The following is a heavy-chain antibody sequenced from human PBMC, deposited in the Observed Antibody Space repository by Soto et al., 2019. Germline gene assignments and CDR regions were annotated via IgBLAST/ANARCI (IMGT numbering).Heavy chain of an antibody. D-gene: IGHD2-2*03. V-gene: IGHV4-34*01. Sequence: SETLSLTCAVYGGSFSGYYWSWIRQPPGKGLEWIGEINHSGSTNYNPSLKSRVTISVDTSKNQFSLKLSSVTAADTAVYYCARWMYYYYYMDVWGKGTTVTVSS. CDR3: ARWMYYYYYMDV. CDR2: INHSGST. J-gene: IGHJ6*03. CDR1: GGSFSGYY.